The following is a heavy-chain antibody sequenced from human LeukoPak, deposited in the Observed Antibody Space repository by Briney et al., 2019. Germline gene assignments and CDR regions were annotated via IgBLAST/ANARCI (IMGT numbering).Heavy chain of an antibody. CDR3: ATGGGSYSLWFDP. J-gene: IGHJ5*02. CDR1: GYTFTDYY. CDR2: VDPEDGET. D-gene: IGHD1-26*01. Sequence: ASVKVSCKVSGYTFTDYYMHWVQQAPGKGLEWMGLVDPEDGETIYAEKFQGRVTITADTSTDTAYMELSSLRSEDTAVYYCATGGGSYSLWFDPWGQGTLVTVSS. V-gene: IGHV1-69-2*01.